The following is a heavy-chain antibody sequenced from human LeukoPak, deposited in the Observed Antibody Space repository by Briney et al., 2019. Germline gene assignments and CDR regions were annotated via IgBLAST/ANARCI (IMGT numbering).Heavy chain of an antibody. Sequence: SETLSLTCTVSGGSISSYYWSWIRQPPGKGLEWIGYIYYSGSTNYNPSLKSRVTISVDTSKNQFSLQLNSVTPEDTAVYYCARDREVAGLFDYWGQGTLVTVSS. CDR1: GGSISSYY. CDR3: ARDREVAGLFDY. J-gene: IGHJ4*02. V-gene: IGHV4-59*12. CDR2: IYYSGST. D-gene: IGHD2-15*01.